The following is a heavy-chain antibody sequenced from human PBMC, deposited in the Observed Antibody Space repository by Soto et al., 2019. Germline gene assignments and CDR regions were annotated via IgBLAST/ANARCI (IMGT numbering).Heavy chain of an antibody. CDR3: ASPTVTTHYGMDV. V-gene: IGHV3-11*01. J-gene: IGHJ6*02. CDR1: GFTFSDYY. D-gene: IGHD4-17*01. CDR2: ISSSGSTI. Sequence: QVQLVESGGGLVKPGGSLRLSCAASGFTFSDYYMSRIRQAPGKVLEWVSYISSSGSTIYYADSVKGRLTISRDNAKNSLYLTMKSLRAEDTAVYYCASPTVTTHYGMDVWGQGTTVTVSS.